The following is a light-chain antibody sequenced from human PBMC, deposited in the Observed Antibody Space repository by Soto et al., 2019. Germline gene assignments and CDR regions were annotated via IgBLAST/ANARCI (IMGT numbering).Light chain of an antibody. CDR2: GAS. J-gene: IGKJ1*01. CDR3: QQYHSSPTWT. Sequence: DIQMTQSPSSLSASVGDRDTITCRASQSISTYLSWYQQKPGKVPKLLIYGASSLQTGVPSRFSGSGSGTEFIFTISSLQPEDFATYYCQQYHSSPTWTFGQGTKVEIK. CDR1: QSISTY. V-gene: IGKV1-39*01.